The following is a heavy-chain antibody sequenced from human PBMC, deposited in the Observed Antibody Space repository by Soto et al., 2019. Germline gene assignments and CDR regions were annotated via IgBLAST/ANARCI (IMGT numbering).Heavy chain of an antibody. CDR1: GGTFSSYT. Sequence: SVKVSCKASGGTFSSYTISWVRQAPGQGLEWMGRIIPILGIANYAQKFQGRVTITADKSTSTAYMELRSLRSEDTAVYYCARSPRRGDNWFDPWGQGTLVTVSS. CDR3: ARSPRRGDNWFDP. CDR2: IIPILGIA. V-gene: IGHV1-69*02. J-gene: IGHJ5*02.